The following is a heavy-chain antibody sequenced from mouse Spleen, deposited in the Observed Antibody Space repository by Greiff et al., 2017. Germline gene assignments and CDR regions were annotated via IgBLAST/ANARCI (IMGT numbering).Heavy chain of an antibody. CDR3: ARRPYYGNSLDY. J-gene: IGHJ2*01. Sequence: VQLQQPGAELVRPGSSVKLSCKASGYTFTSYWMHWVKQRPIQGLEWIGNIDPSDSETHYNQKFKDKATLTVDKSSSTAYMQLSSLTSEDSAVYYCARRPYYGNSLDYWGQGTTLTVSS. CDR1: GYTFTSYW. D-gene: IGHD2-10*01. V-gene: IGHV1-52*01. CDR2: IDPSDSET.